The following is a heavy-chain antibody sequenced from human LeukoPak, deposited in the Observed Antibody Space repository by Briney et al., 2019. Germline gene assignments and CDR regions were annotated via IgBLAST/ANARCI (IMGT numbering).Heavy chain of an antibody. CDR2: FNPENGNT. CDR3: ARDRVGCSGGSCHSTYYYYGMDV. D-gene: IGHD2-15*01. J-gene: IGHJ6*02. V-gene: IGHV1-18*01. Sequence: GASVKVSCKASGYSFVGYGITWVRQAPGQGLEWMGWFNPENGNTNYAQKVQGRVTMTADTSTSTSYMELRSLRSDDTAVYYCARDRVGCSGGSCHSTYYYYGMDVWGQGTTVTVSS. CDR1: GYSFVGYG.